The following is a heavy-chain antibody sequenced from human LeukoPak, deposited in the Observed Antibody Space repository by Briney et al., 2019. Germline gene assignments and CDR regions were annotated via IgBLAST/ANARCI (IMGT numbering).Heavy chain of an antibody. Sequence: GRSLRLSCAASGFTFSSYAMHWVRQAPGKGLEWVAVISYDGSNKYYADSVKGRFTISRDNSKNTLYLQMNSLRAEDTAVYYCARGEDDYGDYFDYWGQGTLATVSS. D-gene: IGHD4-17*01. CDR1: GFTFSSYA. V-gene: IGHV3-30-3*01. J-gene: IGHJ4*02. CDR2: ISYDGSNK. CDR3: ARGEDDYGDYFDY.